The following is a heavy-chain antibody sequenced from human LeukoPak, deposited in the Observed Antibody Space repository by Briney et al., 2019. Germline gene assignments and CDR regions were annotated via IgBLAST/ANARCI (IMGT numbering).Heavy chain of an antibody. J-gene: IGHJ4*02. V-gene: IGHV4-30-2*01. CDR1: GGSISSGGYS. Sequence: LSLTCAVSGGSISSGGYSWSWIRQPPGKGLEWIGYIYHSGSTYYNPSLKSRVTISVDRSKNQFSLKLSSVTAADTAVYYCARADIGLSFFDYWGQGTLVTVSS. CDR2: IYHSGST. CDR3: ARADIGLSFFDY.